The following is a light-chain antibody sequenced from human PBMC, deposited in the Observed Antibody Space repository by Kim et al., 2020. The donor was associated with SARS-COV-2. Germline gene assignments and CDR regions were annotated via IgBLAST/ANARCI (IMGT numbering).Light chain of an antibody. J-gene: IGKJ1*01. CDR2: AAS. Sequence: ASMGYRLTITCRASQAISSYLAWYQQKSGKAPKLLIYAASTLQSGVPSRFSGSGSGTDFTLTISCLQSEDFATYYCQQYYDYPRTFGQGTKVDIK. CDR1: QAISSY. V-gene: IGKV1-8*01. CDR3: QQYYDYPRT.